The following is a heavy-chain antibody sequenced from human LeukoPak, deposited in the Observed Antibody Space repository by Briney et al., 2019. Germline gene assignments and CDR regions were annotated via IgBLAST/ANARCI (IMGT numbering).Heavy chain of an antibody. CDR1: GGSISTYY. J-gene: IGHJ4*02. V-gene: IGHV4-4*07. Sequence: PSETLSLTCTVSGGSISTYYWTLIRQPDGKGLEWIGRIFISGSTNYNPSLKSRVTMSLDTSKNQFSVKLTSVTATDTAVYYCARESSRYPYYFDYWGQGTLVTVSS. CDR2: IFISGST. D-gene: IGHD3-22*01. CDR3: ARESSRYPYYFDY.